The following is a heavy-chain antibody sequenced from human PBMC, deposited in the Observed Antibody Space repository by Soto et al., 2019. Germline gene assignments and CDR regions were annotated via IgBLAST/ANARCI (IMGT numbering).Heavy chain of an antibody. J-gene: IGHJ3*02. CDR3: AATKRFLEWLSTLAAFDI. V-gene: IGHV4-31*03. CDR1: GGSISSGGYY. D-gene: IGHD3-3*01. Sequence: QVQLQESGPGLVKPSQTLSLTCPVSGGSISSGGYYWSWIRQHPGKGLEWIGYIYYSGSTYYNPSIKSRVTITVDTSKNQFSLKPSSVTASDTAVYYCAATKRFLEWLSTLAAFDIWGQGTMVTVSS. CDR2: IYYSGST.